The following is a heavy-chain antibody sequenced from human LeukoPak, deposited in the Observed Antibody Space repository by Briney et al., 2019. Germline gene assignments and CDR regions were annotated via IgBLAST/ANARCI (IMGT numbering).Heavy chain of an antibody. CDR2: ISGSGGST. CDR3: AKVAGGGAYFDY. Sequence: GGSLRLSCAASGFTFSSYAMSWVRQAPGKGLEWVSSISGSGGSTYYADSVKGRFTISRDNSKNTLYQQMNSLTAEDTAVYYCAKVAGGGAYFDYWGQGTLVTVSS. V-gene: IGHV3-23*01. CDR1: GFTFSSYA. J-gene: IGHJ4*02. D-gene: IGHD3-16*01.